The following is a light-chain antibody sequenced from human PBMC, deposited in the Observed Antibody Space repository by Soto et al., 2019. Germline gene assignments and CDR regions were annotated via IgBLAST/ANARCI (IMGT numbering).Light chain of an antibody. CDR3: QQSYRSPYT. J-gene: IGKJ2*01. CDR1: QSINIY. V-gene: IGKV1-39*01. Sequence: IQMTQSPSSLSASVGDSVTVTCRASQSINIYLNWYQQKPGKAPTLLIYGASSMQSGVPSRFTGGESRTDFTLTIMSRKPEVFATYYCQQSYRSPYTFVQGTKLEIK. CDR2: GAS.